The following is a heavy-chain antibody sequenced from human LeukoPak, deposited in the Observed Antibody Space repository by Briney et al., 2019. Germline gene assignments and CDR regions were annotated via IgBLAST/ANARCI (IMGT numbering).Heavy chain of an antibody. D-gene: IGHD2-2*01. CDR1: GGSFSGYY. CDR3: AREYCSSTSCYLWYFDL. V-gene: IGHV4-34*01. J-gene: IGHJ2*01. CDR2: INHSGST. Sequence: SETLSLTCAVYGGSFSGYYWSWIRQPPGKGLEWIGEINHSGSTNYNPSLKSRVTISVDTSKNQFSLKLSSVTAAETAVYYCAREYCSSTSCYLWYFDLWGRGTLVTVSS.